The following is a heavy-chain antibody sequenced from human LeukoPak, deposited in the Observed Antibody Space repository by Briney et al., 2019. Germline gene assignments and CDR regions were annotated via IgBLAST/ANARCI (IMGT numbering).Heavy chain of an antibody. V-gene: IGHV3-74*01. CDR2: INSDGSST. D-gene: IGHD2-15*01. CDR3: AREGYCSGGSCYFEYSQH. Sequence: PGGSLRLSCAASGFTFSSYWMHWVRQAPGKGLVWVSRINSDGSSTSYADSVKGRFTISRDNAKNTLYLQMNSLRAEDTAVYYCAREGYCSGGSCYFEYSQHWGQGTLVTVSS. CDR1: GFTFSSYW. J-gene: IGHJ1*01.